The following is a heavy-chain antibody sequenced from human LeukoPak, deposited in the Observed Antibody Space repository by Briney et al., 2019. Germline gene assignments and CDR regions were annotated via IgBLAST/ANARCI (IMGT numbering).Heavy chain of an antibody. CDR3: ARVPYGDYPFDY. CDR1: GYTFTSYG. V-gene: IGHV1-18*01. J-gene: IGHJ4*02. D-gene: IGHD4-17*01. Sequence: ASVKVSCKASGYTFTSYGISWVRQAPGQGLEWMGWISVYNGNTNYAQKLQGRVTMTTDTSTSTAYMELRSLRSDDTAVYYCARVPYGDYPFDYWGQGTLVTVSS. CDR2: ISVYNGNT.